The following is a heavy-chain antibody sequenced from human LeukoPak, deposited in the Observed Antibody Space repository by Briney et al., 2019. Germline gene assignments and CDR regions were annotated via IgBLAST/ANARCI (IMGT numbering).Heavy chain of an antibody. V-gene: IGHV1-46*01. D-gene: IGHD2-21*02. CDR1: GYTFTSYF. J-gene: IGHJ4*02. Sequence: EASVKVSCKASGYTFTSYFIHWVRQAPGQGLEWMGIINPSGGSTSYSQKFQGRVTMTRDTSTSTVYMDLSSLRSEDTAVYFCASGYCAGDCYYDYWGQGTLVTVSS. CDR3: ASGYCAGDCYYDY. CDR2: INPSGGST.